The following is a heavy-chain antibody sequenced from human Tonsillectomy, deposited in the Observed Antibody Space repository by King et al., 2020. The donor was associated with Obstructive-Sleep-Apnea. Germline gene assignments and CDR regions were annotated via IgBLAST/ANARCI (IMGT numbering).Heavy chain of an antibody. CDR1: GDSISTSYY. J-gene: IGHJ4*02. V-gene: IGHV4-39*07. Sequence: LQLQESGPGLVKPSETLSLTCTVSGDSISTSYYWSWIRQPPGKGLEWIGSIYYSGSTYHNPSLKSRLTLSVDTSKNQFSLNLNSVTAADTAIYYCARGPSLGEENDYWGQGTLVTVSS. CDR2: IYYSGST. CDR3: ARGPSLGEENDY. D-gene: IGHD2-21*01.